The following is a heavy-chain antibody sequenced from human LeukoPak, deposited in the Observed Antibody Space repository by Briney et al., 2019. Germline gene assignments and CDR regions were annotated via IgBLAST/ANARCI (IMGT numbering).Heavy chain of an antibody. J-gene: IGHJ4*02. CDR2: IHYSGST. D-gene: IGHD3-22*01. V-gene: IGHV4-30-4*08. CDR3: ASHPRSYDSSGYYWDY. Sequence: PSETLSLTCTVSGGSTSSGDYYWRWIRQPPGKGLEWIGYIHYSGSTYDNPSLKSRITISVDTTKNQFSLKLSSVTAADTAIYYCASHPRSYDSSGYYWDYWGQGTLVTVSS. CDR1: GGSTSSGDYY.